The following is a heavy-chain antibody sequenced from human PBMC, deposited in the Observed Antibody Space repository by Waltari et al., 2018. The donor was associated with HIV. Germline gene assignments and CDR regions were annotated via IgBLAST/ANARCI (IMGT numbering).Heavy chain of an antibody. D-gene: IGHD5-18*01. CDR3: ARAGGGYSYAPDY. V-gene: IGHV3-7*01. Sequence: EVQLVESGGGLVQPGGSLRLSCAASGFTFSRYWMSWFRQAPGKGLEWVANIKQDGSEKYYVDSVKGRFTISRDNAKNSLYLQMNSLRAEDTAVYYCARAGGGYSYAPDYWGQGTLVTVSS. J-gene: IGHJ4*02. CDR2: IKQDGSEK. CDR1: GFTFSRYW.